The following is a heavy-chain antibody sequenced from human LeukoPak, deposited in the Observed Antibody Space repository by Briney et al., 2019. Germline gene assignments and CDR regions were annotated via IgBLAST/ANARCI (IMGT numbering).Heavy chain of an antibody. V-gene: IGHV3-30*04. CDR2: VSHDGSKD. CDR1: GFTLSSFG. D-gene: IGHD3-10*01. Sequence: GGSLRLSCEASGFTLSSFGIHWVRQGPGKGLEWVGFVSHDGSKDYYEDSVTGRFTISRDNAGNMVYLQMNSLTSADTAVYFCARELSPYGSGTSSSFRYWGQGALVAVSS. J-gene: IGHJ4*02. CDR3: ARELSPYGSGTSSSFRY.